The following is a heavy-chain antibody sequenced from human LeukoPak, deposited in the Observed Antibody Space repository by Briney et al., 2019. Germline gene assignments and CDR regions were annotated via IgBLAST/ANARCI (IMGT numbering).Heavy chain of an antibody. CDR2: IYYSGST. V-gene: IGHV4-59*08. CDR3: ARVVDSSRVNWFDP. Sequence: SETLSLTCTVSGGSISSYYWSWIRQPPGKGLEWIGYIYYSGSTNYNPSLKSRVTISVDTSKNQFSLKLSSVTAADTAVYYCARVVDSSRVNWFDPWGQGTLVTVSS. CDR1: GGSISSYY. D-gene: IGHD6-19*01. J-gene: IGHJ5*02.